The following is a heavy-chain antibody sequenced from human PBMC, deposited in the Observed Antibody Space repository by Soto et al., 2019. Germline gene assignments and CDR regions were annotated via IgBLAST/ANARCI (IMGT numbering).Heavy chain of an antibody. CDR3: ARSGDCSSTSCYWYFDL. CDR1: GGTFSSYA. Sequence: QVQLVQSGAEVKKPGSSVKVSCKASGGTFSSYAISWLRQAPGQGLEWRGGIIPIFGTANYAQKFQGRVTITADESTSTAYMELSSLRSEDKAVYYGARSGDCSSTSCYWYFDLWGRGTLVTVSS. V-gene: IGHV1-69*01. D-gene: IGHD2-2*01. J-gene: IGHJ2*01. CDR2: IIPIFGTA.